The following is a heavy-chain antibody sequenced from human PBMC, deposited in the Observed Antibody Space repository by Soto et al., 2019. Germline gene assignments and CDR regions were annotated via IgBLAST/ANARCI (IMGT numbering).Heavy chain of an antibody. D-gene: IGHD4-17*01. CDR2: IYHGGST. J-gene: IGHJ4*02. Sequence: QVQLLESGPGLVKPSGTLSLTCAVSGGSISGTNWWTWVRQLPGKGLEWIGEIYHGGSTNYNPSLKSRVTISVDKSKNQFSLRLSSVTAADTAVYYCARDRTTPSRGFDYWGQGTLVTVSS. V-gene: IGHV4-4*02. CDR1: GGSISGTNW. CDR3: ARDRTTPSRGFDY.